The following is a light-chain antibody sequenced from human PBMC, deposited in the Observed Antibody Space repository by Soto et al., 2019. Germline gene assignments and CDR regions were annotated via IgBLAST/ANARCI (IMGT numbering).Light chain of an antibody. CDR1: QSLLHPKGYDS. V-gene: IGKV2-28*01. J-gene: IGKJ1*01. CDR3: MAALQTPPT. CDR2: LGS. Sequence: VLTQSPLSLPVTPGEPASISCRSSQSLLHPKGYDSLDWYLQKPGQSPQLLIYLGSSRASGVPARSGGSGSGSDSTLNISRVEADDGGVYYCMAALQTPPTSGQRTTVVIK.